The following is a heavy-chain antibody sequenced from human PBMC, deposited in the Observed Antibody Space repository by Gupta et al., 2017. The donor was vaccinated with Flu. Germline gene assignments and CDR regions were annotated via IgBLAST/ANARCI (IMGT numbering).Heavy chain of an antibody. V-gene: IGHV4-59*01. J-gene: IGHJ6*03. CDR3: ARVGSSQSYYYMDV. CDR2: ISHSAST. D-gene: IGHD6-19*01. Sequence: QVQLQESGPGLVQPSETLSLICTVSGGSISSRYWSWIRQPPGKGLEWIGYISHSASTNYEPSLKSRVTISVDTSKSQLSLKLTSVTAADTAVYYCARVGSSQSYYYMDVWGKGTTVTVSS. CDR1: GGSISSRY.